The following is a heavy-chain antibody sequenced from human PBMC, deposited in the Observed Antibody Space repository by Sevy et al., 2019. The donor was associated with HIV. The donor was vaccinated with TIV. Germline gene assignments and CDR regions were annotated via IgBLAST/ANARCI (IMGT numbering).Heavy chain of an antibody. D-gene: IGHD3-22*01. CDR3: AKDLAIVVGDAFDI. V-gene: IGHV3-23*01. J-gene: IGHJ3*02. CDR1: GFTFSNYA. CDR2: IGGRDTGT. Sequence: GGSLRLSCEASGFTFSNYAMSWVRQAPGKGLEWVSAIGGRDTGTYYADSVKGRFTISRDNSRNTLFLQMNSLRAEDTAVYYCAKDLAIVVGDAFDIGGQGTVVTVSS.